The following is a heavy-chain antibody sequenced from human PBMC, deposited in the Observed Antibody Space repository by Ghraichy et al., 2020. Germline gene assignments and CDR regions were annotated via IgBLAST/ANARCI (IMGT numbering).Heavy chain of an antibody. J-gene: IGHJ3*01. CDR3: ARDNWGLPTGLDGFDL. V-gene: IGHV3-7*03. D-gene: IGHD3-16*01. CDR2: INQIGSQK. Sequence: NINQIGSQKKYLDSVKGRFTISRDNTKNSVTLQMNSLRVEDTAVYYCARDNWGLPTGLDGFDLWGLGTMVT.